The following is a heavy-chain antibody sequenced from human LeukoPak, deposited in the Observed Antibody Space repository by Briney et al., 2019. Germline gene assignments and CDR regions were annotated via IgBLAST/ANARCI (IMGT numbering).Heavy chain of an antibody. CDR2: ISYDGSNK. D-gene: IGHD6-13*01. J-gene: IGHJ4*02. CDR1: GFTFSSYA. CDR3: AKDSEIAAAAYYFDY. V-gene: IGHV3-30*01. Sequence: GGSLRLSCAASGFTFSSYAMHWVRQAPGKGLEWVAVISYDGSNKYYADSVKGRFTISRDNSKNTLYLQMNSLRAEDTAVYYCAKDSEIAAAAYYFDYWGQGTLVTVSS.